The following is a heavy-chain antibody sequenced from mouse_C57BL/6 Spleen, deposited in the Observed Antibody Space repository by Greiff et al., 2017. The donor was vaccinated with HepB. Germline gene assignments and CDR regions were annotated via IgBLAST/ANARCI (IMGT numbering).Heavy chain of an antibody. CDR1: GYAFSSSW. CDR2: IYPGDGDT. V-gene: IGHV1-82*01. J-gene: IGHJ4*01. Sequence: QVQLQQSGPELVKPGASVKISCKASGYAFSSSWMNWVKQRPGRGLEWIGRIYPGDGDTNYNGKFKGKATLTADKSSSTAYMQLSSLTSEDSAVYFCARAGPGRAMDYWGQGTSVTVSS. CDR3: ARAGPGRAMDY.